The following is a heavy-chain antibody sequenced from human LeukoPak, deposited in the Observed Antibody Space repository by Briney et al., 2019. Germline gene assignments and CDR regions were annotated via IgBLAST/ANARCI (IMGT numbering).Heavy chain of an antibody. D-gene: IGHD3-10*01. V-gene: IGHV1-69*04. CDR1: GGTFSSYA. CDR2: IIPILGIA. Sequence: GASVKVSCKASGGTFSSYAISWVRQAPGQGLEWMGRIIPILGIANYAQKSQGRVTITADKSTSTAYMELSSLRSEDTAVYYCARVRVRGVIIYYGMDVWGQGTTVTVSS. J-gene: IGHJ6*02. CDR3: ARVRVRGVIIYYGMDV.